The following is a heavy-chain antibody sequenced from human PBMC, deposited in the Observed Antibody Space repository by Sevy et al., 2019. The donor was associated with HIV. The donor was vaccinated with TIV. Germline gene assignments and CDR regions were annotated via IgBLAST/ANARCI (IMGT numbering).Heavy chain of an antibody. V-gene: IGHV4-34*01. Sequence: SETLSLTCAVYGGSFSGYYWTWIRQPPGKGLEWIGEINHTGSTNYNPSLKSRFTISVDTSKNQFSLKLSSVTAADTAVYYCARIYYGSGYFDYWGQGTLVTVSS. CDR1: GGSFSGYY. CDR3: ARIYYGSGYFDY. D-gene: IGHD3-10*01. CDR2: INHTGST. J-gene: IGHJ4*02.